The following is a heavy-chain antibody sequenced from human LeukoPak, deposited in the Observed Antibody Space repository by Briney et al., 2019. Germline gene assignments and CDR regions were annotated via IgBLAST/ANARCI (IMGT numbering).Heavy chain of an antibody. CDR2: IYYSGST. D-gene: IGHD6-13*01. CDR1: GGSFSGYY. V-gene: IGHV4-59*08. J-gene: IGHJ3*02. Sequence: SETLSLTCAVYGGSFSGYYWSWIRQPPGKGLEWIGYIYYSGSTNYNPSLKSRVTISVDTSKNQFSLKLSSVTAADTAVYYCARSDSSSWDDAFDIWGQGTMVTVSS. CDR3: ARSDSSSWDDAFDI.